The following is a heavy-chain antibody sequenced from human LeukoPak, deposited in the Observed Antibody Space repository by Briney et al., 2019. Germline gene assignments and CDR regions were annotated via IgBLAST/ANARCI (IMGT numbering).Heavy chain of an antibody. Sequence: SETLSLTCTVSGYSISSGYYWGWIRQPPGKGLEWIGSIYHSGSTYYNPSLKSRVTISVDTSKNQFSLKLSSVTAADTAVYYCARREWEFLDWGQGTLVTVSS. CDR1: GYSISSGYY. CDR2: IYHSGST. V-gene: IGHV4-38-2*02. D-gene: IGHD1-26*01. CDR3: ARREWEFLD. J-gene: IGHJ4*02.